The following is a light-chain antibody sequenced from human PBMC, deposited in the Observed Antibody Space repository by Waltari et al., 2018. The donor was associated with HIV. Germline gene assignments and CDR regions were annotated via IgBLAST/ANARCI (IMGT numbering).Light chain of an antibody. CDR1: NSNIGNNY. J-gene: IGLJ3*02. CDR2: DNT. V-gene: IGLV1-51*01. CDR3: GTWDNSLKAGV. Sequence: QSVLPQPPSVSAAPGQKVTISCSGSNSNIGNNYVAWYQQFPGTAPKLLIFDNTDRPSGIPDRFSGSKSGTSATLGITGLQIGDEADYYCGTWDNSLKAGVFGGGTRLTVL.